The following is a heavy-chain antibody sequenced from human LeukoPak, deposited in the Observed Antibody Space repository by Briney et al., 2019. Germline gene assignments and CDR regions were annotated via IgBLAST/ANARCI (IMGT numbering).Heavy chain of an antibody. CDR1: GGTFSSYA. J-gene: IGHJ4*02. D-gene: IGHD2-21*02. CDR3: ASTRAYCGGDCHYDY. V-gene: IGHV1-69*13. Sequence: SVKVSCKASGGTFSSYAISWVRQAPGQGLERMGGIIPIFGTANYAQKFQGRVTITADESTSTAYMELSSLRSEDTAVYYCASTRAYCGGDCHYDYWGQGTLVTVSS. CDR2: IIPIFGTA.